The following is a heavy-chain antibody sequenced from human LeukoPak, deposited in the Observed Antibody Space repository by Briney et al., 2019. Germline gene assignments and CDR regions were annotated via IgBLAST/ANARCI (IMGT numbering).Heavy chain of an antibody. CDR2: IKEDGSEK. CDR1: GFTFSHHW. Sequence: PGGSLRLSCTASGFTFSHHWMTWVCHAPGKGLELVGHIKEDGSEKDYVDSVKGRFTISRDNGKNSLYLQMNSLRGEDTAVYYCARLNWNYADYWGQGTLVTVST. J-gene: IGHJ4*02. CDR3: ARLNWNYADY. V-gene: IGHV3-7*01. D-gene: IGHD3-3*01.